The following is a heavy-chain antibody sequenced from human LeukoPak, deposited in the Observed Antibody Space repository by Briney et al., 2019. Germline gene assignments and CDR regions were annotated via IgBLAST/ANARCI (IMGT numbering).Heavy chain of an antibody. CDR2: IYGGGST. Sequence: GGSLRLSCAASGFTVSNNYMIWVRQAPGKGLEWVSVIYGGGSTSYADSVKGRFTISRDNSKNTLYLQMNSLRADDTAVYYCARDRSDGNYYMVVWGKGTTVIVSS. D-gene: IGHD5-24*01. CDR3: ARDRSDGNYYMVV. J-gene: IGHJ6*03. V-gene: IGHV3-53*01. CDR1: GFTVSNNY.